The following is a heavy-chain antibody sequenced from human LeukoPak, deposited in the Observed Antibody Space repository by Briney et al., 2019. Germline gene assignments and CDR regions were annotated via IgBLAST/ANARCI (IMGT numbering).Heavy chain of an antibody. J-gene: IGHJ4*02. CDR3: AKFKDVRGWYYFDY. Sequence: PGGSLRLSCAASGFTFSSYVMSWVRQAPGKGLEWVSGISGSGGSTYYADSAKGRFTISRDNSKNTLYLQMNSLRAEDTAVYYCAKFKDVRGWYYFDYWGQGTLVTVSS. CDR1: GFTFSSYV. CDR2: ISGSGGST. V-gene: IGHV3-23*01. D-gene: IGHD6-19*01.